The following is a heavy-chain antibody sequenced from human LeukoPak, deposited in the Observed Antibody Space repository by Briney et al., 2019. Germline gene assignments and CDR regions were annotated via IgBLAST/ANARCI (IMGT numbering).Heavy chain of an antibody. J-gene: IGHJ5*02. CDR2: IYYSGST. Sequence: SETLSLTCTVSGGSISSSSYYWGWIRQTPGKGLEWIGSIYYSGSTYYNPSLKSRVTISVDTSKNQFSLKLSSVTAADAAVYYCARHQNVVVPAALDPWGQGTLVTVSS. D-gene: IGHD2-2*01. CDR3: ARHQNVVVPAALDP. V-gene: IGHV4-39*01. CDR1: GGSISSSSYY.